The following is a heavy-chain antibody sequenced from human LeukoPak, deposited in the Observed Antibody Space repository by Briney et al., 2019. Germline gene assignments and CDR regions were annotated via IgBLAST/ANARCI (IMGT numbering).Heavy chain of an antibody. CDR1: GGSFSGYY. J-gene: IGHJ5*02. V-gene: IGHV4-34*01. CDR2: INHSGST. Sequence: SETLSLTCAVYGGSFSGYYWSWIRRPPGKGLEWSGEINHSGSTNYNPSLKSRVTISVDTSKHQFSLKPSSVTAADTAVYYCARRTRFLEWLNWFAPWGQGTLVTVSS. D-gene: IGHD3-3*01. CDR3: ARRTRFLEWLNWFAP.